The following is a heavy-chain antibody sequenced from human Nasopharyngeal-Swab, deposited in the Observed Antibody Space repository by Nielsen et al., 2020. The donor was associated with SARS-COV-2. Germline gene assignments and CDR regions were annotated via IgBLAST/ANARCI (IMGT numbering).Heavy chain of an antibody. D-gene: IGHD3-10*01. CDR3: ARERGRGGIWNYYYYYMDV. CDR1: GGPISSSSYY. Sequence: GSLRLSCTVSGGPISSSSYYWGWIRQPPGKGLEWIGSIYYSGSTYYNPSLKSRVTISVETSKNQFSLKLSSVTAADTAVYYCARERGRGGIWNYYYYYMDVWGKGTTVTVSS. CDR2: IYYSGST. J-gene: IGHJ6*03. V-gene: IGHV4-39*07.